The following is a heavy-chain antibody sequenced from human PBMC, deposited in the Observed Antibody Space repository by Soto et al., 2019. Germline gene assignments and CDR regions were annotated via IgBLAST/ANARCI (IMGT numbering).Heavy chain of an antibody. CDR3: AKARHSTSWYGLEADF. CDR1: GFIFSDYA. D-gene: IGHD6-13*01. CDR2: ISYGGDNK. Sequence: VHLVESGGGLVQPGGSLRLSCAASGFIFSDYAMHWVRQAPGKGLEWVAVISYGGDNKYYADSVRGRFAISRDNLKNTLDLQMNSLNAEDTAVYHCAKARHSTSWYGLEADFWGQGTLVTVSS. V-gene: IGHV3-30*09. J-gene: IGHJ4*02.